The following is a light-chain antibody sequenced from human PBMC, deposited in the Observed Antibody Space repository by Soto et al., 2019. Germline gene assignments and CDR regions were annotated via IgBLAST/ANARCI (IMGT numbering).Light chain of an antibody. V-gene: IGLV1-44*01. CDR1: SSNIGSNA. CDR2: SDN. Sequence: QSVLIQSPSASGTPGQRVTISCSGSSSNIGSNAVNWYQQLPGTAPKLLIYSDNQRPSGAPDRFSGSKSGTSASLAISGLQSEDEADYYCTAWDDNMNGPVFGGGTKLTVL. CDR3: TAWDDNMNGPV. J-gene: IGLJ3*02.